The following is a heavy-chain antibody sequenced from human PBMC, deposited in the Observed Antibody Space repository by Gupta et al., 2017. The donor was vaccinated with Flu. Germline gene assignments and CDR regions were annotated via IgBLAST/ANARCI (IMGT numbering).Heavy chain of an antibody. V-gene: IGHV1-69*01. Sequence: GGTFSSYAISWVRQAPGQGLEWMGGIIPIFGTANYAQKFQGRVTITADESTSTAYMELSSLRSEDTAVYYCAEDSSGYYLHDAFDIWGQGTMVTVSS. J-gene: IGHJ3*02. CDR3: AEDSSGYYLHDAFDI. CDR2: IIPIFGTA. CDR1: GGTFSSYA. D-gene: IGHD3-22*01.